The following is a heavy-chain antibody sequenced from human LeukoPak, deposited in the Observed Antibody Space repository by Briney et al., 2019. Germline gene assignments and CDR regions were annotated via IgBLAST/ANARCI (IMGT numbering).Heavy chain of an antibody. CDR3: AKVRSGWYYFDY. CDR2: ISGSGGST. Sequence: GGSLRLSCAASGFTFSGYAMSWVRQAPGKGLEWVSAISGSGGSTYYADSVKGRFTISRDNSKNTLYLQMNSLRAEDTAVYYCAKVRSGWYYFDYWGQGTLVTVSS. V-gene: IGHV3-23*01. D-gene: IGHD6-19*01. CDR1: GFTFSGYA. J-gene: IGHJ4*02.